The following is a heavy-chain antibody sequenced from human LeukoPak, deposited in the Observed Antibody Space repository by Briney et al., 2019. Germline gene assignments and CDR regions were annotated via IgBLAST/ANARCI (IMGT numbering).Heavy chain of an antibody. D-gene: IGHD4-11*01. CDR1: GFTFSSYG. V-gene: IGHV3-23*01. CDR3: AKFPGTVTKYYFDY. Sequence: PGGSLRLSCAASGFTFSSYGMHWVRRAPGKGLEWVSAISGSGGSTYYADSVKGRFTISRDNSKNTLYLQMNSLRAEDTAVYYCAKFPGTVTKYYFDYWGQGTLVTVSS. CDR2: ISGSGGST. J-gene: IGHJ4*02.